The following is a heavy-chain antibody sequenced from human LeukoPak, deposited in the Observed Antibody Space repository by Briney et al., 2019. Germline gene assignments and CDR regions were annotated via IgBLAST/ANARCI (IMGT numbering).Heavy chain of an antibody. CDR2: IYYSGST. V-gene: IGHV4-30-4*01. CDR1: GGSISSGDYY. Sequence: PSETLSLTCTVSGGSISSGDYYWSWIRQPPGKGLEWIGYIYYSGSTYYNPSLKSRVTISVDTSKNQFSLKLSSVTAADTAVYYCATMVREGIGWYGMDVWGQGTTVTVSS. D-gene: IGHD3-10*01. CDR3: ATMVREGIGWYGMDV. J-gene: IGHJ6*02.